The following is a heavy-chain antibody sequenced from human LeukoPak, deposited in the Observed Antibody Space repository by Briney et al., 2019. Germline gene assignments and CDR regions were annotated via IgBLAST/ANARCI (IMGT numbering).Heavy chain of an antibody. CDR2: ISSSSSTI. Sequence: PGGSLRLSCAASGFTFSSYSMNWVRQAPGKGLEWVSYISSSSSTIYYADSVKGRFTISRDNAKNSLYLQTNSLRAEDTAVYYCARDLGYSSSWADYWGQGTLVTVSS. V-gene: IGHV3-48*01. D-gene: IGHD6-13*01. CDR3: ARDLGYSSSWADY. CDR1: GFTFSSYS. J-gene: IGHJ4*02.